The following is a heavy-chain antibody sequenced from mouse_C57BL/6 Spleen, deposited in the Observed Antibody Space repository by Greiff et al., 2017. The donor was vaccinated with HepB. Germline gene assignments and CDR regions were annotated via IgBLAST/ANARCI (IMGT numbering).Heavy chain of an antibody. CDR3: ATGVRHRVTAGTWIAY. Sequence: EVNLVESGGGLVKPGGSLKLSCAASGFTFSSYAMSWVRQTPEKRLEWVATISDGGSYNYYPDNVKGRFTISRDNAKNNLYLQMSHLKSEDTALAYCATGVRHRVTAGTWIAYWGQGTLVTVSS. CDR2: ISDGGSYN. CDR1: GFTFSSYA. J-gene: IGHJ3*01. D-gene: IGHD1-2*01. V-gene: IGHV5-4*03.